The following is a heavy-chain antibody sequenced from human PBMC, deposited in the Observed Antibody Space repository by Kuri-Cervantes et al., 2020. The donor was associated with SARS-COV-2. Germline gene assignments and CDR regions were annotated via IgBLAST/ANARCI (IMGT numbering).Heavy chain of an antibody. CDR3: ATLSDDFHDY. V-gene: IGHV3-23*01. D-gene: IGHD2-21*02. Sequence: GESLKISCAASGFTLSDYAMTWVRQAPGKGLEWVSSINGGDDTTYYADSVEDRFTVSRDNSKNTLYLQMNSLRADDTAVYYCATLSDDFHDYWGQGSLVTVSS. CDR1: GFTLSDYA. CDR2: INGGDDTT. J-gene: IGHJ4*02.